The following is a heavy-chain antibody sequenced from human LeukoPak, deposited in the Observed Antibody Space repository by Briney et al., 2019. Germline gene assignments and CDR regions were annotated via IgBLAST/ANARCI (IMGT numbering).Heavy chain of an antibody. Sequence: SETLSLTCTVSGGSLSTYYWSWIRQPAGKGLEWIGRIYTSGSTNYNPSLKSRVTMSVDTSKNQFSLKLSSVTAADTAVYYCARVIGLGPYDAFDIWGQGTMATVSS. CDR2: IYTSGST. CDR1: GGSLSTYY. D-gene: IGHD2-21*01. J-gene: IGHJ3*02. V-gene: IGHV4-4*07. CDR3: ARVIGLGPYDAFDI.